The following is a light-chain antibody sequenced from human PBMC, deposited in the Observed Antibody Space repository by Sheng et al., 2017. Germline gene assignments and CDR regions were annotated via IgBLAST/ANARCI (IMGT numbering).Light chain of an antibody. J-gene: IGKJ1*01. Sequence: DIQMTQSPDSLAVSLGERATINCKSSQSVLFSSNNKNSLAWYQQKSGQPPKLLIYWASTRQSGVPDRFSGSGSGTDFTLTISGLEPEDFAVYYCQQYDTSPPRTFGQGTEVEIK. CDR3: QQYDTSPPRT. V-gene: IGKV4-1*01. CDR1: QSVLFSSNNKNS. CDR2: WAS.